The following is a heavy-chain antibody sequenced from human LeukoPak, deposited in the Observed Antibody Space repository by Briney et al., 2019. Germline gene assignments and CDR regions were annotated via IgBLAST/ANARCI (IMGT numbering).Heavy chain of an antibody. J-gene: IGHJ4*02. V-gene: IGHV1-69*04. Sequence: GASVKVSCKASGGTFSSYAIIWVRQAPGQGLEWMGRIIPILGIANYAQKLQGRVTMTTDTSTSTAYMELRSLRSDDTAVYYCARQPYGDYVDYWGQGTLVTVSS. CDR3: ARQPYGDYVDY. CDR2: IIPILGIA. D-gene: IGHD4-17*01. CDR1: GGTFSSYA.